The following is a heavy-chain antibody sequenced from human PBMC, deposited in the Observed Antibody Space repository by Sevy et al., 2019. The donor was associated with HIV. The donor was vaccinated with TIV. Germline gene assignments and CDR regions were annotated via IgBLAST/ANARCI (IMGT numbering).Heavy chain of an antibody. V-gene: IGHV3-66*01. CDR1: GFTVSSSY. CDR2: IHSDDTT. Sequence: GGSLRLSCAASGFTVSSSYMTWVRQPPGKGLEGVSVIHSDDTTYHADSVKDRFTISRDNFKNTLYLHMSSLRAEDTAVYYCARGKSGYGYALNYWGQGTLVTVSS. J-gene: IGHJ4*02. D-gene: IGHD5-18*01. CDR3: ARGKSGYGYALNY.